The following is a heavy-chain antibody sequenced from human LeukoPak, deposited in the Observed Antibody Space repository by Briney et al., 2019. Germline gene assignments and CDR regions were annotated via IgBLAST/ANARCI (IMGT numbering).Heavy chain of an antibody. CDR2: INHNAEMI. J-gene: IGHJ4*02. CDR1: GFPFGSYV. V-gene: IGHV3-48*02. Sequence: GGSLRLSCEASGFPFGSYVMSWVRQAPGKGLEWIAYINHNAEMIFYPDFVKGRFSISRDNAKNSLYLQMNALRYEDTVIYYCARDHDWAFDLWGQGTLVTVSS. D-gene: IGHD3-9*01. CDR3: ARDHDWAFDL.